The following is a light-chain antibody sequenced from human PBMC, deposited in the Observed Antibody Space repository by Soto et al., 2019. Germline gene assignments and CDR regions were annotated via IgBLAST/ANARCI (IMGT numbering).Light chain of an antibody. V-gene: IGKV3-20*01. CDR1: QSVSSSY. J-gene: IGKJ1*01. Sequence: PGERATLSCRASQSVSSSYLAWYQQKPGQAPRLLIYGASSRATGIPDRFSGSGSGTDFTLTINRLETEDFAVYYWQQYDSEPRTFGQGTKVEIK. CDR3: QQYDSEPRT. CDR2: GAS.